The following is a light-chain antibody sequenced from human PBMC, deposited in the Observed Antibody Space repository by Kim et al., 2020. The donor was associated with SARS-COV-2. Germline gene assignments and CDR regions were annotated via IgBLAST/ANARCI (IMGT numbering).Light chain of an antibody. CDR3: QQYAASVT. Sequence: LSPGERATLSCRASENIRSNYLAWYHQKPGHAPRLLLYVASNRATGIPDRFSGSGSGTDFTLTISRLEPEDFGLYYCQQYAASVTFGGGTKVEIK. J-gene: IGKJ4*01. V-gene: IGKV3-20*01. CDR2: VAS. CDR1: ENIRSNY.